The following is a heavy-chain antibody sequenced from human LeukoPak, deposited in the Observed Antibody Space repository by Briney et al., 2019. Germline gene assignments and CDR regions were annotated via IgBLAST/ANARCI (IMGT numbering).Heavy chain of an antibody. D-gene: IGHD2-15*01. CDR1: GASIISSDW. J-gene: IGHJ4*02. CDR2: IYHSGST. CDR3: ATYCSGGSCYGGHDY. V-gene: IGHV4-4*02. Sequence: SETLSLTCAVSGASIISSDWWSWVRQPPGKGLEWIGEIYHSGSTNYNPSLKSRVTISVDTSKNQFSLKLSSVTAADTAVYYCATYCSGGSCYGGHDYWGQGTLVTVSS.